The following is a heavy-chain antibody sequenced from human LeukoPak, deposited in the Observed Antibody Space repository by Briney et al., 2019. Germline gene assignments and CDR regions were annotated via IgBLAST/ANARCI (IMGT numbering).Heavy chain of an antibody. V-gene: IGHV3-23*01. CDR2: ISGNGGNT. CDR3: ARDGAYSYGFYPFDQ. D-gene: IGHD5-18*01. CDR1: GFTFSSYA. J-gene: IGHJ4*02. Sequence: PGGSLRLSCAASGFTFSSYAMSWVRQAPGKGLEWVSGISGNGGNTHFADSVKGRFTISRDNSRNTLYLQMNSLRAEDTALYYCARDGAYSYGFYPFDQWGQGTLVTVSS.